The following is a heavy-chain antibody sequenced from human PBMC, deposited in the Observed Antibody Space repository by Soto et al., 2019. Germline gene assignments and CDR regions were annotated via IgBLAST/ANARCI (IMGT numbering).Heavy chain of an antibody. Sequence: GGSLRLSCAASGFTFDDYAMHWVRQAPGKGLEWVSGISWNSGSIGYADSVKGRFTISRDNAKNSLYLQMNSLRAEDTALYYCAKDASHCSSTSCYNHWGQGTMVTVSS. CDR3: AKDASHCSSTSCYNH. J-gene: IGHJ3*01. CDR2: ISWNSGSI. D-gene: IGHD2-2*02. V-gene: IGHV3-9*01. CDR1: GFTFDDYA.